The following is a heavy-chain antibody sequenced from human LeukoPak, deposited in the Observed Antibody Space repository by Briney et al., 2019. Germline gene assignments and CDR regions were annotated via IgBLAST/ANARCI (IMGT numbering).Heavy chain of an antibody. CDR1: GFTFSSYE. D-gene: IGHD6-13*01. V-gene: IGHV3-48*03. Sequence: GGSLRLSCAASGFTFSSYELNWVRQAPGKGLEWVSYISDTGSTIYYADSVEGRFTISRDNAKNSLYLQMNSLRAEDTAVYYCARDRNGYSSSWYGFGFDPWGQGTLVTVSS. CDR3: ARDRNGYSSSWYGFGFDP. J-gene: IGHJ5*02. CDR2: ISDTGSTI.